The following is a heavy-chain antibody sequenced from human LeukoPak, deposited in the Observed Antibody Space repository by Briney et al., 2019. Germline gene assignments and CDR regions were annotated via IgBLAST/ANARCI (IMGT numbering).Heavy chain of an antibody. J-gene: IGHJ5*02. CDR1: GYSISSGYY. D-gene: IGHD4-17*01. Sequence: SETLSLTCAVSGYSISSGYYWGWIRQPPGKGLEWIGSIYHSGSTYYNPSLKSRITISVDKSKNHFSLKPTSVTAADTAEYYCARGDGDSRRWFDPWGQGTLVTVSS. V-gene: IGHV4-38-2*01. CDR2: IYHSGST. CDR3: ARGDGDSRRWFDP.